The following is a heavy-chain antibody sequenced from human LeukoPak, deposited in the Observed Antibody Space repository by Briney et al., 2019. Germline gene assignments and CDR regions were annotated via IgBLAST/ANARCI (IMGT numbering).Heavy chain of an antibody. CDR1: GFNFTDFW. J-gene: IGHJ4*02. Sequence: GGSLRLSCAASGFNFTDFWMSCVRQTPEKGLEFVANINRESSVKNYVDSVKGRFTISRDNAKKSLFLELNSLRADDTAVFYCARDPGSSAFDLWGQGSLVTVST. CDR3: ARDPGSSAFDL. D-gene: IGHD1-14*01. V-gene: IGHV3-7*01. CDR2: INRESSVK.